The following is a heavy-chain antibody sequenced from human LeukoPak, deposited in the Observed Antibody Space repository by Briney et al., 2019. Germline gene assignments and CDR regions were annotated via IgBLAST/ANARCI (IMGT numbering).Heavy chain of an antibody. D-gene: IGHD3-10*01. CDR1: GYTLTELS. J-gene: IGHJ4*02. CDR3: AREGLPVRGTDY. V-gene: IGHV1-24*01. CDR2: FDPEDGET. Sequence: ASVKVSCKVSGYTLTELSMHWVRQAPGKGLEWMGGFDPEDGETIYAQKFQGRVTMTEDTSTDTAYMELRSLRSDDTAVYYCAREGLPVRGTDYWGQGTLVTVSS.